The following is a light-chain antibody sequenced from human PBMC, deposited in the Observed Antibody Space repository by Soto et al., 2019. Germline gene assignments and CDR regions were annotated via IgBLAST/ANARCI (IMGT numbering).Light chain of an antibody. CDR2: AAS. CDR3: QQSYSTPWT. CDR1: QSISSY. J-gene: IGKJ1*01. Sequence: DIQMTQSPSSLSASVGDRVTITCRASQSISSYLNWYQQKPGKAPKLLIYAASSLQSVVPSRFSGSGSGIDFTFTISSLEPEDFASYHCQQSYSTPWTFGQGTKVEIK. V-gene: IGKV1-39*01.